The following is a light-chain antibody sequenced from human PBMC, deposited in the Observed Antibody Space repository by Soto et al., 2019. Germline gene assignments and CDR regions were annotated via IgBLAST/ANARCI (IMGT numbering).Light chain of an antibody. CDR2: EVT. CDR1: SSDVGSYNL. J-gene: IGLJ2*01. Sequence: QSALTQPASVSGSPGQSTTISCTGTSSDVGSYNLVSWYQHHPGKAPKLIIYEVTKRPSGVSYRFSGSKSGNKASLTISGLQAEDEAVYHCCSYAGTSTFVVFGGGTKLTVL. V-gene: IGLV2-23*02. CDR3: CSYAGTSTFVV.